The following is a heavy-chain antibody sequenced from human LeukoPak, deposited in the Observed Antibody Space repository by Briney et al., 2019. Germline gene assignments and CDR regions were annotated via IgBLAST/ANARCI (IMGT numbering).Heavy chain of an antibody. CDR3: ARVGATTMVRGVIMETYYYYMDV. CDR1: SYSISSGYY. D-gene: IGHD3-10*01. CDR2: IYHSGST. V-gene: IGHV4-38-2*02. J-gene: IGHJ6*03. Sequence: SETLSLTCTVSSYSISSGYYWGWIRQTPGKGLEWIGNIYHSGSTYYNPSLQSRVAISVDTSKNQFSLKLASVTAADTAVYYCARVGATTMVRGVIMETYYYYMDVWGKGTTVTVSS.